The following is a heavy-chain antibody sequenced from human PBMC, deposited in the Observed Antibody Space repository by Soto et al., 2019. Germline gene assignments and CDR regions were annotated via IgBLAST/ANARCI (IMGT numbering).Heavy chain of an antibody. CDR3: ARGTGKGVIPIYYFDY. J-gene: IGHJ4*02. D-gene: IGHD3-16*02. CDR1: GGSISSGGYY. V-gene: IGHV4-31*03. Sequence: QVQLQESGPGLVKPSQTLSLTCTVSGGSISSGGYYWSWIRQHPGKGLEWIGYIYYSGSTYYNPSLKSRVTISVDTSKNQFSLKLSSVTAADTDVYYCARGTGKGVIPIYYFDYWGQGTLVTVSS. CDR2: IYYSGST.